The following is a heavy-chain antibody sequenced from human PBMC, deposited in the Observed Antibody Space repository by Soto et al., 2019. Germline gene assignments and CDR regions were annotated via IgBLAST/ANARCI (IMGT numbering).Heavy chain of an antibody. CDR2: IYESGSI. CDR1: GDSTNFYY. CDR3: ARSGRSGYYYYYGMDV. Sequence: SETLSLTCKVSGDSTNFYYWSWIRQPPGKGLEWIGYIYESGSINYNPSLKSRVAMSIDTSKNQCSRKLSSVTAADTAVYYCARSGRSGYYYYYGMDVWGQGTTVTVSS. D-gene: IGHD3-22*01. J-gene: IGHJ6*02. V-gene: IGHV4-59*01.